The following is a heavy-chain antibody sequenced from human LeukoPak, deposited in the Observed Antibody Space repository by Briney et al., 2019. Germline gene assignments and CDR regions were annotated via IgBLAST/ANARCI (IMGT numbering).Heavy chain of an antibody. CDR1: GFAFDTYA. Sequence: GGSLRLSCSASGFAFDTYAMHWFRQAPGKGLEWVAVISYDGNTIHYADSVKGRFTISRDNAKNSLYLQMNSLRAEDTAVYYCARDPAQVGATPFFDYWGQGTLVTVSS. CDR3: ARDPAQVGATPFFDY. V-gene: IGHV3-30-3*01. J-gene: IGHJ4*02. CDR2: ISYDGNTI. D-gene: IGHD1-26*01.